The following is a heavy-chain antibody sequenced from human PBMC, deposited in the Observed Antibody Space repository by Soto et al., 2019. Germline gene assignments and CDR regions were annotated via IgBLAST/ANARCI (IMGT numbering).Heavy chain of an antibody. CDR2: ISYDGSNK. CDR3: AREGYYCSSTSCYTGPFDY. CDR1: GFTFSSYA. Sequence: PVGSLRLSCAASGFTFSSYAMHWVRQAPGKGLEWVAVISYDGSNKYYADSVKGRFTISRDNSKNTLYLQMNSLRAEDTAVYYCAREGYYCSSTSCYTGPFDYWGQGTLVTVSS. V-gene: IGHV3-30-3*01. D-gene: IGHD2-2*02. J-gene: IGHJ4*02.